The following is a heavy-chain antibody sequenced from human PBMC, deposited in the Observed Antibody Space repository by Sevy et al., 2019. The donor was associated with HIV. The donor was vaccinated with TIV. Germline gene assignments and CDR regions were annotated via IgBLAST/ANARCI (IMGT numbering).Heavy chain of an antibody. J-gene: IGHJ3*02. CDR2: INPNSGDT. D-gene: IGHD2-2*01. CDR1: GYTFTGYY. Sequence: ASVKVSCKASGYTFTGYYMHWVRQAPGQGLEWMGWINPNSGDTNYAQKFQGRVTMTRDTSISTAYMELSRLRSDDTAVYYCARAAPYAPGAFDIWGQGTMVTVSS. V-gene: IGHV1-2*02. CDR3: ARAAPYAPGAFDI.